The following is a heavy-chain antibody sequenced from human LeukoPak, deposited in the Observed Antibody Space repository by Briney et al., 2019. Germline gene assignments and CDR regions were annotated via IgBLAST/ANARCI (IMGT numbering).Heavy chain of an antibody. CDR3: ARGGHYRLHYYGSSGDY. J-gene: IGHJ4*02. Sequence: ASVKVSCKASGDTFIRYGISWVRQAPGQGLEWMGWISTGNGNTNYGQKFQGRVTMTTDTSTGTAYMELRSLRSDDTAVYYCARGGHYRLHYYGSSGDYWGQGTLVTVSS. V-gene: IGHV1-18*01. D-gene: IGHD3-22*01. CDR1: GDTFIRYG. CDR2: ISTGNGNT.